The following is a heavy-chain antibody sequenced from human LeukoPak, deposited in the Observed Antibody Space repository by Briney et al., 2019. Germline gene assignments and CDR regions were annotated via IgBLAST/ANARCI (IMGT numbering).Heavy chain of an antibody. CDR2: IKQDGSEK. CDR1: GFTLSNYW. V-gene: IGHV3-7*01. Sequence: GGSLRLSCAASGFTLSNYWMDRVRQAPGKGLEWVANIKQDGSEKYYVDSVKGRFTISRDNAKNSLYLQMNNLRAEDTAVYYCSRSLDYWGRGTLVTVSS. CDR3: SRSLDY. J-gene: IGHJ4*02.